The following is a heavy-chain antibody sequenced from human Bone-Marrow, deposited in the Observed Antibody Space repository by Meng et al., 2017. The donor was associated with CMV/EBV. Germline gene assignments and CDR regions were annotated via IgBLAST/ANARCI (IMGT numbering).Heavy chain of an antibody. J-gene: IGHJ4*02. CDR3: ARGIIGITMIVVVPFDY. D-gene: IGHD3-22*01. CDR1: GFTFNSYN. CDR2: ISSSSSYI. V-gene: IGHV3-21*01. Sequence: GESLKISCAASGFTFNSYNMNWVRQAPGKGLEWVSSISSSSSYIYYADSVKGRFTISRDNAKNSLYLQMDSLRAEDTAVYYCARGIIGITMIVVVPFDYWGQGALVTGSS.